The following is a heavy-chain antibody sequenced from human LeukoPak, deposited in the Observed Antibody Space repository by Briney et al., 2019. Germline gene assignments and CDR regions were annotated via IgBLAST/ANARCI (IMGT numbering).Heavy chain of an antibody. Sequence: RGSLRPSCEASGFTFSSYAMSWVRQAPGKGLAWVSVISSSADSTYYADSVKGRFTISRDNSKNTLYLQMNNLRAEDTAVYYCAKPLEKYTYGGNFDYWGQGILVTVSS. J-gene: IGHJ4*02. CDR1: GFTFSSYA. CDR3: AKPLEKYTYGGNFDY. V-gene: IGHV3-23*01. D-gene: IGHD4-23*01. CDR2: ISSSADST.